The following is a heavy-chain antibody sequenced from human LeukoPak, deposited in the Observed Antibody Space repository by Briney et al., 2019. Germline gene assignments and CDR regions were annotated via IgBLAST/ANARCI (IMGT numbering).Heavy chain of an antibody. D-gene: IGHD4-11*01. V-gene: IGHV3-33*01. J-gene: IGHJ4*02. Sequence: PGGSLRLSCAASGFTFSSYGMHWVRQAPGKGLEWVAVIWYDGSNKYYADSVKGRFTISRDTSKNTLYLQMNSLRAEDTAVYYCARSPADYSNYYFDYWGQGTLVTASS. CDR3: ARSPADYSNYYFDY. CDR2: IWYDGSNK. CDR1: GFTFSSYG.